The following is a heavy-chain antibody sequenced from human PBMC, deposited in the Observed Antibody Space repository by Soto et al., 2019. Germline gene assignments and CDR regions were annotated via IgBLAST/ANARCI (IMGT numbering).Heavy chain of an antibody. J-gene: IGHJ3*02. D-gene: IGHD5-18*01. CDR3: ARIRGQATRKNAFDI. CDR1: GLSLRTTGVG. V-gene: IGHV2-5*02. Sequence: SGPTLVNPTQTLTLTCTVSGLSLRTTGVGVGWVRQPPGKALEWLALLYWDDDKRYSPSLRSRLTIAKDISEKQVVLTMTNMDPVDTATYYCARIRGQATRKNAFDIWGQGTMVTVSS. CDR2: LYWDDDK.